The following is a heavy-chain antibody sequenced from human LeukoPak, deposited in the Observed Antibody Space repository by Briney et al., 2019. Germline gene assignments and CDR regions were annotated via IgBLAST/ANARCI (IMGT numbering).Heavy chain of an antibody. CDR1: GFTFSSYA. V-gene: IGHV3-23*01. CDR3: AKDVVPAVSPEHGMDV. Sequence: GGSLRLSRAASGFTFSSYAMSWVRQAPGKGLEWVSAISGSGGSTYYADSVKGRFTISRDNSKNTLYLQMNSLRAEDTAVYYCAKDVVPAVSPEHGMDVWGQGTTVTVSS. CDR2: ISGSGGST. D-gene: IGHD2-2*01. J-gene: IGHJ6*02.